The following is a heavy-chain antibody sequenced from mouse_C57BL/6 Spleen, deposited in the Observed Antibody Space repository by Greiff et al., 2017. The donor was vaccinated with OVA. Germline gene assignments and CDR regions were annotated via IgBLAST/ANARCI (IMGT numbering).Heavy chain of an antibody. J-gene: IGHJ3*01. CDR3: ATEYYGSSLLAWFAY. CDR2: ISSGSSTI. CDR1: GFTFSDYG. Sequence: EVKLMESGGGLVKPGGSLKLSCAASGFTFSDYGMHWVRQAPEKGLEWVAYISSGSSTIYYAATVKGRFTISRANAKNTLFLQMTSLRSEVTAMYYGATEYYGSSLLAWFAYWGQGTLVTVSA. V-gene: IGHV5-17*01. D-gene: IGHD1-1*01.